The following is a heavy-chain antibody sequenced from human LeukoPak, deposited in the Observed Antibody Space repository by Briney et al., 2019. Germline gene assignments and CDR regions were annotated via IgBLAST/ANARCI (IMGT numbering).Heavy chain of an antibody. J-gene: IGHJ4*02. D-gene: IGHD5-18*01. V-gene: IGHV1-18*01. Sequence: ASVKVSCKASGYTFTSYGISWVRQAPGQGLEWMGWISAYNGNTNYAQKLQGRVTTTTDTSTSTAYMELRSLRSDDTAVYYCARDGEYIDGGIQKDYWGQGTLVTVSS. CDR3: ARDGEYIDGGIQKDY. CDR1: GYTFTSYG. CDR2: ISAYNGNT.